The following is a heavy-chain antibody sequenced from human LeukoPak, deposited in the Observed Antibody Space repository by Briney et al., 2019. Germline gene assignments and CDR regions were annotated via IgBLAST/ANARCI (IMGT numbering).Heavy chain of an antibody. CDR1: GYTFNSYG. D-gene: IGHD3-22*01. CDR2: ISAYNGNT. V-gene: IGHV1-18*01. Sequence: ASVKVSCKASGYTFNSYGISWVRQATGQGLEWMGWISAYNGNTNYAQKLQGRVTMTTDTSTSTAYMELRSLKSDDTAVYYCARAVGSPYYYDSSGYYGNWGQGTLVTVSS. J-gene: IGHJ4*02. CDR3: ARAVGSPYYYDSSGYYGN.